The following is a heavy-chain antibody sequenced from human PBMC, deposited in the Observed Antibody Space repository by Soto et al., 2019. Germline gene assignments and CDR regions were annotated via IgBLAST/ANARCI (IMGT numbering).Heavy chain of an antibody. Sequence: QVPLVQSGAEVKKPGASVKVSCKASGYIFSTYDINWVRQAPGQGLEWMGWLNPNSGNTGYAQKIQGRVTMTRNTSINTAHMELSSLGSEDTGVYYCARDHRYNWNDEGWFDPGGQGTLVTVSS. D-gene: IGHD1-20*01. V-gene: IGHV1-8*01. CDR2: LNPNSGNT. CDR3: ARDHRYNWNDEGWFDP. CDR1: GYIFSTYD. J-gene: IGHJ5*02.